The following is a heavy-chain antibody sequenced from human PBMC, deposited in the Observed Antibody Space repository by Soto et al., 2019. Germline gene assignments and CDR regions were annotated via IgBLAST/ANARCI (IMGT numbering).Heavy chain of an antibody. CDR2: INHSGST. CDR3: ARSWYSGSYYSS. CDR1: GVSFSGYY. V-gene: IGHV4-34*01. J-gene: IGHJ4*02. D-gene: IGHD1-26*01. Sequence: TSETLSLTCAVYGVSFSGYYWSWIRQPPGKGLEWIGEINHSGSTNYNPSLKSRVTISVDTSKNQFSLKLSSVTAADTAVYYCARSWYSGSYYSSWGQGTLVTVSS.